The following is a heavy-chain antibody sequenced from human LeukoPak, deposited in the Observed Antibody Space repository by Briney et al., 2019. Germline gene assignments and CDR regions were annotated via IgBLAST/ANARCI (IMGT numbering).Heavy chain of an antibody. CDR2: ISHSGST. Sequence: PSETLSLTCAVYGGSFSGYYWNWIRQPPGKGLEWIGEISHSGSTNYNPSLKSRVTISIDTSKNQFSLKLRSVTAADAAVYYCARGHSSVVTAIPYYFDYWGQGALVTVSS. J-gene: IGHJ4*02. CDR3: ARGHSSVVTAIPYYFDY. V-gene: IGHV4-34*01. CDR1: GGSFSGYY. D-gene: IGHD2-21*02.